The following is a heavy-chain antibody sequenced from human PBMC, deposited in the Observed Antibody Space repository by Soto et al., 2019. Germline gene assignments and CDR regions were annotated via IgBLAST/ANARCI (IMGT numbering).Heavy chain of an antibody. CDR1: GGTFSSYA. CDR2: IIPNFGTT. V-gene: IGHV1-69*13. CDR3: ARDDCISGSCYLGYF. D-gene: IGHD2-2*01. J-gene: IGHJ4*02. Sequence: SVKVSCKASGGTFSSYAISWVRQAPGQGLEWIGWIIPNFGTTNYAQKLQGRVTMTADESTSTAHMELRSLKTEDTAVYFCARDDCISGSCYLGYFWGQGTLVTVSS.